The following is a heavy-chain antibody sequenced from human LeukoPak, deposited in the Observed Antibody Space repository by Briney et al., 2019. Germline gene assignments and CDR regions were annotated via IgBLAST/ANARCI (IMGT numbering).Heavy chain of an antibody. J-gene: IGHJ4*02. CDR1: GFTFSRYA. CDR2: ISGSGGST. D-gene: IGHD3-22*01. CDR3: AKDQPLYYYDSSGYYGFDY. V-gene: IGHV3-23*01. Sequence: GGSLRLSCAASGFTFSRYAMSWVRQAPGKGLEWVSAISGSGGSTYYADSVKGRFTISRDNSKNTLYLQMNSLRAEDTAVYYCAKDQPLYYYDSSGYYGFDYWGQGTLVTVSS.